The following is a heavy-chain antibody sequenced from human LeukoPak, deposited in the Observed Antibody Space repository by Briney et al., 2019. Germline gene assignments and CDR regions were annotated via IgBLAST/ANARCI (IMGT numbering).Heavy chain of an antibody. CDR2: ITTGGPNT. J-gene: IGHJ6*02. D-gene: IGHD4-17*01. Sequence: GGSLRLSCTASGFTFSSYTMSWVRQAPGKGLKWVSTITTGGPNTYYADSVKGRFTVSRDDSKNTLYLQMNSLRAEDTAVYYCAKELTLLDYGRGYYYYGLDVWGQGTTLTVSS. CDR1: GFTFSSYT. CDR3: AKELTLLDYGRGYYYYGLDV. V-gene: IGHV3-23*01.